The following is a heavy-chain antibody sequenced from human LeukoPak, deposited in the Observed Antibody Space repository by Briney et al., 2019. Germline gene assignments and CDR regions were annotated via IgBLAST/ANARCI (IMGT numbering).Heavy chain of an antibody. D-gene: IGHD3-16*01. V-gene: IGHV4-34*01. CDR1: GRSYSDYY. CDR2: INHSGLT. J-gene: IGHJ5*02. Sequence: PSETLSLTCGVYGRSYSDYYWSWIRQPPGKGLEWIGEINHSGLTNYNPSLKSRVTISVDTSKNQFSLKLSSVTAADTAVYYCARGSLYWFDPWGQGTLVTVSS. CDR3: ARGSLYWFDP.